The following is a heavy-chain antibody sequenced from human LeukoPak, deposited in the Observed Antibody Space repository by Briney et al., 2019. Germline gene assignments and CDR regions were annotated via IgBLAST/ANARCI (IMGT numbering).Heavy chain of an antibody. V-gene: IGHV3-33*05. CDR2: ISYDGSNK. J-gene: IGHJ4*02. D-gene: IGHD1-26*01. CDR3: ATSGNYYLKY. Sequence: GGSLRLSCAAPGFTFSSYGMHWVRQAPGKGLEWVAVISYDGSNKYYADSVKGRFTISRDNSKNTLYLQMNSLRDEDTAVYYCATSGNYYLKYWGQGTLVTVSS. CDR1: GFTFSSYG.